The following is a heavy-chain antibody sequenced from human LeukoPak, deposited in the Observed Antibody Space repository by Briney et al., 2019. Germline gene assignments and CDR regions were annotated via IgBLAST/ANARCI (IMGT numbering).Heavy chain of an antibody. CDR3: ARDWYYGSGSYHWFDP. CDR1: GGSISSSNW. Sequence: SGTLSLTCAVSGGSISSSNWWSWVRQPPGKGLEWIGEIYHSGSTNYNPSLKSRVTISVDKSKNQFSLKLSSVTAAATAVYYCARDWYYGSGSYHWFDPWGQGTLVTVSS. D-gene: IGHD3-10*01. J-gene: IGHJ5*02. CDR2: IYHSGST. V-gene: IGHV4-4*02.